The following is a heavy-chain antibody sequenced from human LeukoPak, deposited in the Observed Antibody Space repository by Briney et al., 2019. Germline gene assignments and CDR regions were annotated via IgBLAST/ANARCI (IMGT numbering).Heavy chain of an antibody. CDR2: INAGNTNT. CDR1: GYTFTSYA. J-gene: IGHJ6*02. Sequence: ASVKVSCKASGYTFTSYAIHWVRQAPGQRLEWMGWINAGNTNTKYSQRFQDRVTITSDTAARTAYMELSSLRSEDTAVYYCARWREDYGGNSGYYGMDVWGQGTTVTASS. V-gene: IGHV1-3*01. D-gene: IGHD4-23*01. CDR3: ARWREDYGGNSGYYGMDV.